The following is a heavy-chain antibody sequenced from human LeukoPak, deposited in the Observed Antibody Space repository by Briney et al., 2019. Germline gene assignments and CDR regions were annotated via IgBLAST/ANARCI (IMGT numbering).Heavy chain of an antibody. CDR1: GGSISSSSYY. J-gene: IGHJ3*02. Sequence: SETLSLTCTVSGGSISSSSYYWGWIRQPPGKGLEWIGSIYYSGSTYYNPSLKSRVTISVDTSKNQFSLKLSSVTAADTAVYYRARPLVFGSGSKVGAFDIWGQGTMVTVSS. CDR3: ARPLVFGSGSKVGAFDI. CDR2: IYYSGST. V-gene: IGHV4-39*01. D-gene: IGHD3-10*01.